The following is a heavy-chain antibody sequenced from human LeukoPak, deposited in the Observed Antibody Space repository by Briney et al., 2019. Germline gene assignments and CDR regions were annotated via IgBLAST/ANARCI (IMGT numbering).Heavy chain of an antibody. CDR2: IYYSGST. V-gene: IGHV4-61*08. Sequence: SETLSLTCTVSGGSISSGDYYWSWIRQPPGEGLEWIGYIYYSGSTNYNPSLKSRVTISVDTSKNQFSLKLSSVTAADTAVYYCAREGGGRVSGENDDAFDIWGQGTMVTVSS. J-gene: IGHJ3*02. CDR1: GGSISSGDYY. D-gene: IGHD1-26*01. CDR3: AREGGGRVSGENDDAFDI.